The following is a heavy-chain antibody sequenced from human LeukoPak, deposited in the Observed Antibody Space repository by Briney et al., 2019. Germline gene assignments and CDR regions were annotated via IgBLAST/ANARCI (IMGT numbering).Heavy chain of an antibody. Sequence: ASVKVSCKASGYTFTGYYMHWVRQAPGQGLEWMGWISAYNGNTNYAQKLQGRVTMTTDTSTSTAYMELRSLRPDDTAVYYCARDWSSGWPYYFDYWGKGTTVTISS. CDR1: GYTFTGYY. J-gene: IGHJ4*03. CDR3: ARDWSSGWPYYFDY. CDR2: ISAYNGNT. V-gene: IGHV1-18*04. D-gene: IGHD6-19*01.